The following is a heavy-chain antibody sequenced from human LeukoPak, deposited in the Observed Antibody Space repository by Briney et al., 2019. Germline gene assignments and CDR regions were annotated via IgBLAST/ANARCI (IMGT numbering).Heavy chain of an antibody. Sequence: NPSETLSLTCAVYGGSFSGYYWSWIRQPPGKGLEWIGEINHIGSTNYNPSLKSRVTISVDTSKNQFSLKLTSVTAADTAVYYCARVDGSCSGGSCPSGNWFDPWGQGTLVTVSS. CDR3: ARVDGSCSGGSCPSGNWFDP. D-gene: IGHD2-15*01. CDR2: INHIGST. V-gene: IGHV4-34*01. CDR1: GGSFSGYY. J-gene: IGHJ5*02.